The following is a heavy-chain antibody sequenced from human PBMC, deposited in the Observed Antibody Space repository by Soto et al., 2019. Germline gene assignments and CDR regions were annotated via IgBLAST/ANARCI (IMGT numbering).Heavy chain of an antibody. Sequence: SVKVSCKASGGTFSSYAISWVRQAPGQGLEWMGGTIPIFGTANYAQKFQGRVTITADESTSTAYMELSSLRSEDTAVYYCARDPDNRENWFDPWGQGTLVTVSS. D-gene: IGHD1-20*01. CDR1: GGTFSSYA. J-gene: IGHJ5*02. V-gene: IGHV1-69*13. CDR3: ARDPDNRENWFDP. CDR2: TIPIFGTA.